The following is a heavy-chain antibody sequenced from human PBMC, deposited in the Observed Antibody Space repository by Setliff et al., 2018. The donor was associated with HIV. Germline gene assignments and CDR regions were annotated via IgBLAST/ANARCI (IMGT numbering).Heavy chain of an antibody. CDR3: ARDWVAGTSGYYYYYMDV. V-gene: IGHV1-2*06. Sequence: ASVKVSCKASGFTFSDYYMHRVRQAPGQGLEWMGRINPNSGGTNYAQKFQGRVTMTRDTSISTAYMELSRLRSDDTAVYYCARDWVAGTSGYYYYYMDVWGKGTTVTVSS. CDR2: INPNSGGT. CDR1: GFTFSDYY. D-gene: IGHD6-19*01. J-gene: IGHJ6*03.